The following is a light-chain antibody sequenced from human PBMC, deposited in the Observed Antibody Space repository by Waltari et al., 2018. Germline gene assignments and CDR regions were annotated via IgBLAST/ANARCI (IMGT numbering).Light chain of an antibody. J-gene: IGKJ4*01. CDR3: QQYNSYPFLT. V-gene: IGKV1-5*01. CDR1: QKNNNW. Sequence: DIQMTQSPSTLSASVVDRAPITCRASQKNNNWVAWYQQKPGKAPKLLIYDASSLESGVPSRFSGSGSGTQFTLTISSLQPDDFATYYCQQYNSYPFLTFGGGTKVEIK. CDR2: DAS.